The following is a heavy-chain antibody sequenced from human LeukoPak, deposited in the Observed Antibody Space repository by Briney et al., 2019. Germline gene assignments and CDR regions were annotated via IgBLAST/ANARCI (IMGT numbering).Heavy chain of an antibody. J-gene: IGHJ5*02. Sequence: LETLSLTCTVSSYSISSDYYWGWIRQPPGKGLEWIGSIFHRGTTYYNPSLKSRVTISVDTSKNQFSLKLASVTAADTAIYYCAKGAGGFSYYNWFDPWGQGTLVTVSS. CDR3: AKGAGGFSYYNWFDP. V-gene: IGHV4-38-2*02. D-gene: IGHD5-18*01. CDR1: SYSISSDYY. CDR2: IFHRGTT.